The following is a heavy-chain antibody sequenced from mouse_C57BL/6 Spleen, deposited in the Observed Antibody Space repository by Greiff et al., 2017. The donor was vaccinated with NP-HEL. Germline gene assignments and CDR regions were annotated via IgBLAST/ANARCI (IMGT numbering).Heavy chain of an antibody. V-gene: IGHV1-61*01. CDR1: GYTFTSYW. D-gene: IGHD2-4*01. J-gene: IGHJ3*01. CDR2: IYPSDSET. CDR3: ARSDDDYDWFAY. Sequence: QVQLQQPGAELVRPGSSVKLSCKASGYTFTSYWMDWVKQRPGQGLEWIGNIYPSDSETHYNQKFKDKATLTVDKSSSTAYMQLSSLTSEESAVYYCARSDDDYDWFAYWGQGTLVTVSA.